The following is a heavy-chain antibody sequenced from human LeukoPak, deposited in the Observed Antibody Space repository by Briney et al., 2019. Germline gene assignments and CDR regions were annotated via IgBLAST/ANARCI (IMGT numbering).Heavy chain of an antibody. J-gene: IGHJ4*02. D-gene: IGHD6-19*01. CDR3: ARDSGRVNY. CDR1: GFTFSSYW. Sequence: GGSLRLSCAASGFTFSSYWMSWVRQAPGKGLEWVANIKQDGSEKNYVDSVKGRFTISRDNAKNSLFLQMNSLRPEDTAVYYCARDSGRVNYWDQGTLVTVSS. CDR2: IKQDGSEK. V-gene: IGHV3-7*01.